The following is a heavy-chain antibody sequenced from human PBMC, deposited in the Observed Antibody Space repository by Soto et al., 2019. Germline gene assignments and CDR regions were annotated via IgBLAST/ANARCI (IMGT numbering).Heavy chain of an antibody. CDR3: ARGPGYSSGWYEGNWYFDL. D-gene: IGHD6-19*01. J-gene: IGHJ2*01. Sequence: QVQLQQWGAGLLKPSETLSLTCAVYGGSFSGYYWSWIRQPPGKGLEWIGEINHSGSTNYNPSLKSRVTISVDTSNNQFSLKLSSVTAADTAVYYCARGPGYSSGWYEGNWYFDLWGRGTLVTVSS. CDR1: GGSFSGYY. CDR2: INHSGST. V-gene: IGHV4-34*01.